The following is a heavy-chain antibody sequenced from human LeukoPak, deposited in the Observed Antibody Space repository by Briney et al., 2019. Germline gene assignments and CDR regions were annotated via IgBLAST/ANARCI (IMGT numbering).Heavy chain of an antibody. CDR2: ISGSGDNT. CDR3: AKWKYSNSGIDDY. D-gene: IGHD6-6*01. CDR1: GFTFSSYA. V-gene: IGHV3-23*01. Sequence: GGSLRLSCAASGFTFSSYAMSWVRQVPGKGLEWVSVISGSGDNTYYADSEKGRFTISRDNSKNMLYLQMNSLRAEDTAVYYCAKWKYSNSGIDDYWGQGTLVTVSS. J-gene: IGHJ4*02.